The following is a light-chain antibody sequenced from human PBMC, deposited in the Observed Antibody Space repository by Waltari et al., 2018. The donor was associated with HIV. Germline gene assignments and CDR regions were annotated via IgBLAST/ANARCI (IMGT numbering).Light chain of an antibody. V-gene: IGKV6-21*01. CDR1: QSIGSH. Sequence: EIVLTQSPDFQSVTPKEKVTITCRANQSIGSHLHWYQQKPDQSPKLLIKYASRSCSGVPSRCSGSGSGTDFTLTISRLEAEDAATYYCHQSSSLPHTFGQGTKLEIK. CDR3: HQSSSLPHT. CDR2: YAS. J-gene: IGKJ2*01.